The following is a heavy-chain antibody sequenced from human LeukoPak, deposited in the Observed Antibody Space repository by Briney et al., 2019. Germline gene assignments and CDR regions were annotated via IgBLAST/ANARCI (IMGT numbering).Heavy chain of an antibody. CDR3: AKARGEWAVVGPFDY. Sequence: GGSLRLSCAASGFTFSSYGIPWVRQAPGKGLEWVATVSYNGDSKYFGDSVKGRFTIPRDNSKKTVNLQMTSLRPEDTAVYYCAKARGEWAVVGPFDYWGQGTLVTVSS. CDR1: GFTFSSYG. D-gene: IGHD3-10*01. CDR2: VSYNGDSK. V-gene: IGHV3-30*18. J-gene: IGHJ4*02.